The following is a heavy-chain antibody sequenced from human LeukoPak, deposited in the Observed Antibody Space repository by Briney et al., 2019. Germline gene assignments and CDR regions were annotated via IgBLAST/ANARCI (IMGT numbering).Heavy chain of an antibody. D-gene: IGHD3-10*01. V-gene: IGHV3-7*01. CDR2: IKQDGSEK. J-gene: IGHJ5*02. CDR3: AREARLGWSLGWFDP. CDR1: GFTFSSYC. Sequence: GGSLRLSCAASGFTFSSYCMSWVRQAPGKGLEWGANIKQDGSEKHYVDSVKGRFTIYRDNAKNSLYLQMNSLRAEDTAVYYCAREARLGWSLGWFDPWGEGTLVTVSS.